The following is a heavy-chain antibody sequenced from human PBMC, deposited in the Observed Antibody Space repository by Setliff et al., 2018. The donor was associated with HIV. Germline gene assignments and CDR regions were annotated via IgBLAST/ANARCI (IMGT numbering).Heavy chain of an antibody. CDR1: GYTFTSYA. D-gene: IGHD6-19*01. V-gene: IGHV1-3*01. Sequence: ASVKVSCKASGYTFTSYAMHWVRQAPGQRLEWMGWINAGNGNTKYSQKFQGRVTISRDTSASTVYMELNSLRSEDTAIYYCARDIGSVWHNWFDPWGQGTLVTVS. CDR2: INAGNGNT. CDR3: ARDIGSVWHNWFDP. J-gene: IGHJ5*02.